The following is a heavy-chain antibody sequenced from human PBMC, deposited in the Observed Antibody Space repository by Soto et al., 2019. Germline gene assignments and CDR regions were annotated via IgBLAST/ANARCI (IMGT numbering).Heavy chain of an antibody. J-gene: IGHJ4*02. CDR1: GFTFSSYA. CDR2: VSGSGGGT. Sequence: PGGALRLSCAASGFTFSSYAMSWVRQAPGKGLEWVSTVSGSGGGTYYADSMKGRFTISRDNSKNKLYLQMYSLRVEDTAVYYCARESDHWGQGTLVPVSS. V-gene: IGHV3-23*01. CDR3: ARESDH.